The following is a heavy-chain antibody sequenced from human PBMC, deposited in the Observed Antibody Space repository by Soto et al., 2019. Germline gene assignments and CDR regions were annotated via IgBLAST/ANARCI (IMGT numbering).Heavy chain of an antibody. D-gene: IGHD1-26*01. J-gene: IGHJ4*02. Sequence: QVQLVESGGGVVQPGRSLRLSCAAAGFTLSSYGMHRVRQAPGKGLEWVAVISDDGSKKYYADSVKGRFSISRDNPKNTLFLQMNSLRVEDTAVYYCAKVGDVYNSFFDYWGQGTLVTVSS. CDR2: ISDDGSKK. CDR1: GFTLSSYG. CDR3: AKVGDVYNSFFDY. V-gene: IGHV3-30*18.